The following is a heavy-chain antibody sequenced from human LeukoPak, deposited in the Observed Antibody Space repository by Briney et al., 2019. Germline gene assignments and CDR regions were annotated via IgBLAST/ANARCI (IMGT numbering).Heavy chain of an antibody. CDR3: AREDSVHTAMVNYYYYMDV. J-gene: IGHJ6*03. Sequence: PGGSLRLSCAASGFTFSSYSMNWVRQAPGKGLEWVSYISSSGSTIYYADSVKGRFTISRDNAKNSLYLQMNSLRAEDTAVYYCAREDSVHTAMVNYYYYMDVWGKGTTVTVSS. CDR2: ISSSGSTI. D-gene: IGHD5-18*01. CDR1: GFTFSSYS. V-gene: IGHV3-48*04.